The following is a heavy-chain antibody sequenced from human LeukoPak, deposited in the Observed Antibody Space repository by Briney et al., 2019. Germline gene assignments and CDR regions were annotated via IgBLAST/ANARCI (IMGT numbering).Heavy chain of an antibody. CDR1: GFTFSTYV. CDR3: ARVYLERLTAGYFDH. J-gene: IGHJ4*02. Sequence: GGSLRLSCAASGFTFSTYVMNWVRQAAGKGLEWVAVISDDGRHNYYADSVKGRFTISRDNSKSTLYLQMNSLRDDDSAAYFCARVYLERLTAGYFDHWGQGTQVTVSP. V-gene: IGHV3-30*04. CDR2: ISDDGRHN. D-gene: IGHD2-8*01.